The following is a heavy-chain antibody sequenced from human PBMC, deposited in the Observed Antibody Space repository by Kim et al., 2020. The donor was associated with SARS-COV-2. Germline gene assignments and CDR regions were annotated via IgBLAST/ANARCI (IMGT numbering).Heavy chain of an antibody. CDR2: ISYDGSNQ. CDR3: AKERETFGGVVAS. D-gene: IGHD3-16*01. Sequence: GGSLRLSCAASGFTFSSYVMHWVRQAPGKGLEWVAVISYDGSNQYYADSVKGRFTISRDNSKNTLSLQMNSLRGEDTAVYYCAKERETFGGVVASWGQG. J-gene: IGHJ5*01. CDR1: GFTFSSYV. V-gene: IGHV3-30*18.